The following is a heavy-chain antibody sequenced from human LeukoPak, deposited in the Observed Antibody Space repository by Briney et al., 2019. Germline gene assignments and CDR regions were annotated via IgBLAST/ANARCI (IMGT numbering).Heavy chain of an antibody. V-gene: IGHV1-69*05. D-gene: IGHD3-22*01. Sequence: GSSVKVSCKASGGTFSSYATSWVRQAPGQGLEWMGGIIPIFGTANCAQKFQGRVTITTDESTSTAYMELSSLRSEDTAVYYCARQSGDSSGYFQYYFDYWGQGTLVTVSS. CDR3: ARQSGDSSGYFQYYFDY. CDR1: GGTFSSYA. CDR2: IIPIFGTA. J-gene: IGHJ4*02.